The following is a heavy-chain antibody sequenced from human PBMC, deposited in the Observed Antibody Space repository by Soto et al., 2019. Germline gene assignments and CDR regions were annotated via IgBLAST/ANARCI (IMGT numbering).Heavy chain of an antibody. J-gene: IGHJ6*02. CDR1: GYSFTNYW. CDR3: ARHGPRVYYDNSDYYQYGMDV. CDR2: IYPGDSDT. D-gene: IGHD3-22*01. V-gene: IGHV5-51*01. Sequence: PVESQTISCRCSGYSFTNYWFGWVSKLPVKVLDWKVIIYPGDSDTRYSPSFQGQVTISADKSISTAYLQWSSLKASDTAMYYCARHGPRVYYDNSDYYQYGMDVWGHGNKVTASS.